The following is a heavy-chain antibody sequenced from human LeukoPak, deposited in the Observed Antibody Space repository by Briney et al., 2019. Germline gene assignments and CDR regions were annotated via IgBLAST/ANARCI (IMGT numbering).Heavy chain of an antibody. CDR3: ARTSPLSGSYQSFFDY. CDR2: IIPIFGTA. Sequence: ASVKVSCKASGGTFSSYAISWVRQAPGQGLEWMGGIIPIFGTANYAQKFQGRVTITADESTSTAYMELSSLRSEDTAVYYCARTSPLSGSYQSFFDYWGQGTLVTVSS. CDR1: GGTFSSYA. J-gene: IGHJ4*02. V-gene: IGHV1-69*13. D-gene: IGHD1-26*01.